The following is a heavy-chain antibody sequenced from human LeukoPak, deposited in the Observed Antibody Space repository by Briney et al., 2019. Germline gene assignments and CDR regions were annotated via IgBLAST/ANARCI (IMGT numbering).Heavy chain of an antibody. Sequence: TGGSLRLSCAASGFTFDDYGMSWVRQAPGKGLEWVSGINWNGGSTGYADSVKGRFTISRDNAKNSLYLQMNSLRAEDTALYHCARGLPSITIFGVVHDAFDIWGQGTMVTVSS. J-gene: IGHJ3*02. D-gene: IGHD3-3*01. CDR1: GFTFDDYG. CDR2: INWNGGST. CDR3: ARGLPSITIFGVVHDAFDI. V-gene: IGHV3-20*01.